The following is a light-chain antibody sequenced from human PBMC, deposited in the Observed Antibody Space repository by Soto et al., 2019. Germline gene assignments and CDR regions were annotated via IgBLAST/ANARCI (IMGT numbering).Light chain of an antibody. CDR3: QHYNSYSEA. V-gene: IGKV1-5*03. CDR1: LSITRN. Sequence: DIQMTQSPSSLSASVGDRVTITCRASLSITRNLSWYLQKPGKAPKLLIYKASTLKSGVPSRFSGSGSGKEFTLTISSLQPDDFATYYCQHYNSYSEAFGQGTKV. J-gene: IGKJ1*01. CDR2: KAS.